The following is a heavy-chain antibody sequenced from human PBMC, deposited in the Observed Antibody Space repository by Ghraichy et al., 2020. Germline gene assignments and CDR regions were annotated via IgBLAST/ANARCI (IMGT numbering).Heavy chain of an antibody. J-gene: IGHJ4*02. CDR3: ARGSMVRGVISES. CDR1: GFTFSSYW. V-gene: IGHV3-74*01. D-gene: IGHD3-10*01. CDR2: INSDGSST. Sequence: ETLSLTCAASGFTFSSYWMHWVRQAPGKGLVWVSRINSDGSSTSYADSVKGRFTISRDNAKNTLYLQMNSLRAEDTAVYYCARGSMVRGVISESWGQGTLVTVSS.